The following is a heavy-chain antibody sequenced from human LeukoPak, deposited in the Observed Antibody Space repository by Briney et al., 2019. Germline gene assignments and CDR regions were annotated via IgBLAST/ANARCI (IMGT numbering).Heavy chain of an antibody. J-gene: IGHJ2*01. CDR2: ISSSSSYI. D-gene: IGHD4-17*01. CDR3: ARRVTTGWYFDL. Sequence: VKRNSVNFGGRALMKRKKWVSSISSSSSYIYYADSVKGRFTISRDNAKNSLYLQMNSLRAEDTAVYYCARRVTTGWYFDLWGRGTLVTVSS. CDR1: VKRNS. V-gene: IGHV3-21*01.